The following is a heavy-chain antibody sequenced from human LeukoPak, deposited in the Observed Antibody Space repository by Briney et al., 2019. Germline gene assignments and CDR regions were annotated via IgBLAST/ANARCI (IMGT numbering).Heavy chain of an antibody. J-gene: IGHJ4*02. D-gene: IGHD6-19*01. V-gene: IGHV4-30-2*01. Sequence: GYIYHSGSTYYNPSLKSRVTISVDRSKNQFSLKLSSVTAADTAVYYCASVIAVAGRDYFDYWGQGTLVTVSS. CDR2: IYHSGST. CDR3: ASVIAVAGRDYFDY.